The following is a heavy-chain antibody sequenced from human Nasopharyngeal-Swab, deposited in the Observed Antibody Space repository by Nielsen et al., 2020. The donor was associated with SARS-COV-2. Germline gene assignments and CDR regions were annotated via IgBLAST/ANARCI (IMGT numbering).Heavy chain of an antibody. CDR2: ISYDGSNK. Sequence: GESLKISCAASGFTFSSYAMHWVRQAPGKGLEWMAVISYDGSNKYYADSVKGRFTISRDNSKNTLYLQMNSLRAEDTAVYYCARDKSKFKHYFDYWGQGTLVTVSS. CDR1: GFTFSSYA. CDR3: ARDKSKFKHYFDY. J-gene: IGHJ4*02. V-gene: IGHV3-30-3*01.